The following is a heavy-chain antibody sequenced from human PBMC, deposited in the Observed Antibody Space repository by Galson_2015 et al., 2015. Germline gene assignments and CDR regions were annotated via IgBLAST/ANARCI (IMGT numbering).Heavy chain of an antibody. CDR3: ARDSRRGWFDP. J-gene: IGHJ5*02. CDR2: IYYSGST. CDR1: GGSISSGDYY. Sequence: TLSLTCTVSGGSISSGDYYWSWIRQPPGKGLEWIGYIYYSGSTYYNPSLRSRVTISVDTSKNQFSLRLSSVTAADTAVYYCARDSRRGWFDPWGQGTLVTVSS. V-gene: IGHV4-30-4*01. D-gene: IGHD2/OR15-2a*01.